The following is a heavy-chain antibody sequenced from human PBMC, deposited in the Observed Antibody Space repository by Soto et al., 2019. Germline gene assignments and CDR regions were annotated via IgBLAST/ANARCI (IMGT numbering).Heavy chain of an antibody. CDR1: GDTVDKFL. CDR2: IIPMFGTT. D-gene: IGHD4-17*01. V-gene: IGHV1-69*01. Sequence: QVHLVQSGAEVKRPGSSVKVSCKASGDTVDKFLINWVRQAPGQGLEWMGGIIPMFGTTNYARNFRDRVTITAEESTRTAYMELSGLKADDTAVYSCAREIGYGDFSAALLDWGQGTLVTVSA. CDR3: AREIGYGDFSAALLD. J-gene: IGHJ4*02.